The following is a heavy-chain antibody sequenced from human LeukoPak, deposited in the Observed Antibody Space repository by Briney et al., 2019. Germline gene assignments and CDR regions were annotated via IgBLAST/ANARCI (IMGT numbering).Heavy chain of an antibody. CDR2: ISSSSSYI. CDR3: ARAPRYCSSTSCYDWFDP. D-gene: IGHD2-2*01. CDR1: GFTFSSYS. V-gene: IGHV3-21*01. J-gene: IGHJ5*02. Sequence: AGGSLRLSCAASGFTFSSYSMNWVRQAPGKGLEWVSSISSSSSYIYYADSVKGRFTISRDNAKSSLYLQMNSLRAEDTAVYYCARAPRYCSSTSCYDWFDPWGQGTLVTVSS.